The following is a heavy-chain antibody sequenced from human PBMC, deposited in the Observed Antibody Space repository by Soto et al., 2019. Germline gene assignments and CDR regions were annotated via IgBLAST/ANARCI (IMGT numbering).Heavy chain of an antibody. CDR3: ARHNSRGIES. J-gene: IGHJ4*02. D-gene: IGHD6-13*01. V-gene: IGHV4-39*01. CDR2: IYYTGST. CDR1: FGSISSSNYY. Sequence: PSQTLSLTCPFSFGSISSSNYYLALLRQPPWKVLEWIWTIYYTGSTYYNPSLKSRVTISLDTSNDQFSLKLTSVTAADPAVYYCARHNSRGIESWGQGTLVTVSS.